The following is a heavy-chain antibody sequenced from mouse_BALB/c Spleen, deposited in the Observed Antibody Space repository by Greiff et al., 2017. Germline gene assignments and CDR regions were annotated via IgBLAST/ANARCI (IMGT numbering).Heavy chain of an antibody. D-gene: IGHD1-1*01. V-gene: IGHV5-9-3*01. Sequence: DVKLVESGGGLVKPGGSLKLSCAASGFTFSSYAMSWVRQTPEKRLEWVATISSGGSYTYYPDSVKGRFTISRDNAKNTLYLQMSSLRSEDTAMYYCARRIDYYGSSWDYWGQGTTLTVSS. CDR2: ISSGGSYT. CDR1: GFTFSSYA. J-gene: IGHJ2*01. CDR3: ARRIDYYGSSWDY.